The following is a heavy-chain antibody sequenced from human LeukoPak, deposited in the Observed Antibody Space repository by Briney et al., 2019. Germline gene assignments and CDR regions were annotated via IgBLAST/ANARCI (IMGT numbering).Heavy chain of an antibody. Sequence: SETLSLTCTVSGGSISSGGYYWSWIRQHPGKGLEWIGYIYYSGSTYYNPSLKSRVTISVDTSKNQFSLKLSSVTAADTAVYYCAGSSHGGKNGMDYWGQGTLVTVSS. CDR3: AGSSHGGKNGMDY. D-gene: IGHD2-15*01. CDR2: IYYSGST. V-gene: IGHV4-31*03. CDR1: GGSISSGGYY. J-gene: IGHJ4*02.